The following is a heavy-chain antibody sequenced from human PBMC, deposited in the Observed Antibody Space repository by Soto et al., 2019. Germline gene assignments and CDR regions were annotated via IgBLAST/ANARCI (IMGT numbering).Heavy chain of an antibody. CDR2: IYYSGST. D-gene: IGHD5-12*01. CDR1: GGSISSSSYY. Sequence: SETLSLTCTVSGGSISSSSYYWGWIRQPPGKGLEWIGSIYYSGSTYYNPSLKSRVTISVDTSKNQFSLKLSSVTAADTAVYYCATIDSGYDLQGVYWGQGTLVTVS. V-gene: IGHV4-39*01. J-gene: IGHJ4*02. CDR3: ATIDSGYDLQGVY.